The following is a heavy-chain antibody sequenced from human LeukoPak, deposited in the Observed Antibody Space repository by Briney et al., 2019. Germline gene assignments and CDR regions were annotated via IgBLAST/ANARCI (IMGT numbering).Heavy chain of an antibody. J-gene: IGHJ4*02. V-gene: IGHV4-30-4*08. CDR3: ARVATISLEY. CDR1: GGSISSYY. CDR2: IYYSGST. Sequence: PSETLSLTCTVSGGSISSYYWSWIRQPPGKGLEWIGYIYYSGSTYYNPSLKSRVTISVDTSKNQFSLKLSSVTAADTAVYYCARVATISLEYWGQGTLVTVSS. D-gene: IGHD5-12*01.